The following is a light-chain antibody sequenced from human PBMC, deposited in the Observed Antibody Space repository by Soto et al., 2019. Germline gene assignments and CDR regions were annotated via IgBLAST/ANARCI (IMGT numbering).Light chain of an antibody. CDR2: AAS. Sequence: AIQVTQSPSSLSASVGDRVTITFRASQDIRHELGWYQQKPGKAPKLLIYAASGLQSGVPSRFSGSGSGTEFALTISSLQPEDLATYYGLQDYTSPWTFGQGTTVDIK. CDR1: QDIRHE. CDR3: LQDYTSPWT. J-gene: IGKJ1*01. V-gene: IGKV1-6*01.